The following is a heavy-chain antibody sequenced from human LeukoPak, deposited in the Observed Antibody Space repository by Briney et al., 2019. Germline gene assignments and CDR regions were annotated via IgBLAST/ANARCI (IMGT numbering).Heavy chain of an antibody. V-gene: IGHV3-23*01. CDR1: GFTFSSYA. D-gene: IGHD5-12*01. CDR3: AKYRKRGYSGYGFDY. J-gene: IGHJ4*02. CDR2: ISGSGGST. Sequence: GSLRLSCAASGFTFSSYAMSWVRQAPGKGLEWVSAISGSGGSTYYADSVKGRFTISRDNSKNTLYLQMNSLRAEDTAVYYCAKYRKRGYSGYGFDYWGQGTLVTVSS.